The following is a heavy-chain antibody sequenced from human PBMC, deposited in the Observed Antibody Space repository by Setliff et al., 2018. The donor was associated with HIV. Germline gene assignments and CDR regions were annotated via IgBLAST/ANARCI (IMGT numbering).Heavy chain of an antibody. D-gene: IGHD2-8*01. V-gene: IGHV4-34*01. CDR3: ARAPSCADSWCYMYYYYYYGMDV. J-gene: IGHJ6*02. CDR2: INGGGAT. CDR1: GGSFTDHY. Sequence: PSETLSLTCAVYGGSFTDHYWNWIRQAPGKGLEWIGEINGGGATTYNPSLKRRLTMSVDASKSHFSLGLTSVTAADTAVYYCARAPSCADSWCYMYYYYYYGMDVWGLGTTVTVSS.